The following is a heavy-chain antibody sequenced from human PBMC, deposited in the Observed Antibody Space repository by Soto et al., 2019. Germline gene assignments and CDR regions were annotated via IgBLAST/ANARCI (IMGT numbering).Heavy chain of an antibody. D-gene: IGHD3-3*01. V-gene: IGHV4-39*02. CDR1: GGSIRSSSYY. CDR2: IYYSGST. J-gene: IGHJ6*02. Sequence: SETLSLTCTVSGGSIRSSSYYWGWIRQPPGKGLEWIGSIYYSGSTYYNPSLKSRVTISVDTSKNQFSLKLSSVTAADTAVYYCATDGKTIFGVVMPRFYGMDVWGQGTTVTVS. CDR3: ATDGKTIFGVVMPRFYGMDV.